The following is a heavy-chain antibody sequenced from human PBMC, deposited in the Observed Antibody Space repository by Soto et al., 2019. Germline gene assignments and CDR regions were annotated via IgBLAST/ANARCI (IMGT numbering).Heavy chain of an antibody. Sequence: QMQLQESGPGLVKPSQTLSLTCNVSGGSISSGGNYWSWIRQHPGKGLEWIGYIYYSGTTYYNPSLKSRLTISIDTSRNQFSLKLSSVTAADTAVYYCAREYSGYDKTRFDPWGQGTLVTVSS. V-gene: IGHV4-31*03. CDR3: AREYSGYDKTRFDP. CDR2: IYYSGTT. J-gene: IGHJ5*02. CDR1: GGSISSGGNY. D-gene: IGHD5-12*01.